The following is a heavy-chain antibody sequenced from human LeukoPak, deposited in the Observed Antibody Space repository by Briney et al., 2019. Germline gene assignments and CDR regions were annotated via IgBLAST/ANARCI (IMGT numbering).Heavy chain of an antibody. Sequence: PGGSLRLSCAASGFTFDDYGMSWVRQAPGKGLEWVSGINWNGGSTGYADSVKGRFTISRDNAKNSLYLQMNSLRAEDTALYYCARDPGYSGYGFPDYWGQGTLVTVSS. CDR2: INWNGGST. D-gene: IGHD5-12*01. CDR1: GFTFDDYG. V-gene: IGHV3-20*04. CDR3: ARDPGYSGYGFPDY. J-gene: IGHJ4*02.